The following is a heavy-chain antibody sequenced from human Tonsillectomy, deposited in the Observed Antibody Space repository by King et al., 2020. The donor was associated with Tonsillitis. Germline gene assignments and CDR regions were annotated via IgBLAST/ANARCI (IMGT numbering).Heavy chain of an antibody. CDR2: IKTRTEDVTT. J-gene: IGHJ4*02. Sequence: VQLVESGGGLVKPGGSLRLSCAASGFIFSDAWMTWVRQAPGKGLEWIGRIKTRTEDVTTDYAAPVQGRFTISRDDSKNTLYLQMSSLQTEDTAMYYCTTDAAHTVSNQFAHWGQGTLVIVSS. D-gene: IGHD4-17*01. CDR3: TTDAAHTVSNQFAH. CDR1: GFIFSDAW. V-gene: IGHV3-15*05.